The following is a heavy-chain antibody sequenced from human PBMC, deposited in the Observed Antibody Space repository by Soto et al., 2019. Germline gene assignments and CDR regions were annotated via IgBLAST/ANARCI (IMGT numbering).Heavy chain of an antibody. V-gene: IGHV3-11*06. D-gene: IGHD2-8*02. J-gene: IGHJ4*02. CDR3: ARGGDFTGLLDY. CDR2: ISSGSTYT. Sequence: GGSLRLSCVASGFSFSDYYMSWIRQAPGKGLEWVSYISSGSTYTNYADSVKGRFTISRDSAKNSVYLQMISLRAEDTAVYYCARGGDFTGLLDYWGQGTLVTVSS. CDR1: GFSFSDYY.